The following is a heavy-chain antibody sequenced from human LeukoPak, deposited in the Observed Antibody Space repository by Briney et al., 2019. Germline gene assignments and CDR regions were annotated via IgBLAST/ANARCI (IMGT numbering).Heavy chain of an antibody. Sequence: GGSLRLSCAASEFTFSNCTMTWVRQAPGMGLEWVSSISSSSSYIYYADSVKGRFTISRDNAKNSLYLQMNSLRAEDTAVYYCARVRLAVVATDAFDIWGQGTMVTVSS. V-gene: IGHV3-21*01. D-gene: IGHD3-22*01. CDR1: EFTFSNCT. CDR3: ARVRLAVVATDAFDI. CDR2: ISSSSSYI. J-gene: IGHJ3*02.